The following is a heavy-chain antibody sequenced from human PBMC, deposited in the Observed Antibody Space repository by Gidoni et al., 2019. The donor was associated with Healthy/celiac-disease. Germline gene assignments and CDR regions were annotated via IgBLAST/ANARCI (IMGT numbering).Heavy chain of an antibody. CDR3: AKDPTIFGVVQYYFDY. CDR2: ISYDGSNK. V-gene: IGHV3-30*18. J-gene: IGHJ4*02. CDR1: GFTFSSYG. D-gene: IGHD3-3*01. Sequence: QVQLVESGGGVVQPGRSLRLSCAASGFTFSSYGMHWVRQAPGKGLEWVAVISYDGSNKYYADSVKGRFTISRDNSKNTLYLQMNSLRAEDTAVYYCAKDPTIFGVVQYYFDYWGQGTLVTVSS.